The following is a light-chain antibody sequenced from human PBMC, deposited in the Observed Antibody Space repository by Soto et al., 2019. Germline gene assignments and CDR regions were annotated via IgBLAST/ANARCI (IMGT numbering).Light chain of an antibody. CDR1: QSVLYSSNNKNY. CDR3: QQYYSTPPYT. V-gene: IGKV4-1*01. CDR2: WAS. Sequence: DIVMTQSPDSLAVSLGERATINCRSSQSVLYSSNNKNYLAWYQQKPGQPPKLLIHWASIRESGVPDRFSGSGSGTDFTLTISSLQAEDVAVYYCQQYYSTPPYTFGQGTKLEIK. J-gene: IGKJ2*01.